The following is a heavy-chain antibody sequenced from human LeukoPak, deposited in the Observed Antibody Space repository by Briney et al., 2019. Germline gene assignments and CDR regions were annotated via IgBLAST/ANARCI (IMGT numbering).Heavy chain of an antibody. Sequence: PGGSLRLSCAASGFTFSSYGMHWVRQAPGKGLEWVAGISYDGSNKYYADSVKGRFTISRDNAKNSLYLQMNSLRAEDTAVYYCARRSYDILTGYYPIKEYYFDYWGQGTLVTVSS. D-gene: IGHD3-9*01. CDR1: GFTFSSYG. J-gene: IGHJ4*02. V-gene: IGHV3-30*03. CDR3: ARRSYDILTGYYPIKEYYFDY. CDR2: ISYDGSNK.